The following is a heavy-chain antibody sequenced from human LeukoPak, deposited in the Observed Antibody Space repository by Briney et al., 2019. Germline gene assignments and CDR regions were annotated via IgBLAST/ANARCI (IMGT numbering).Heavy chain of an antibody. V-gene: IGHV4-4*09. J-gene: IGHJ4*02. Sequence: SETLSLTCTVSGGSISSYYWSWIRQPPGKGLEWIGYIYTSGSTNYNPSLKRRVTISVDTSKNQFSLKLSSVTAADTAVYYCARHTPRWELLLALDYWGQGTLVTVSS. CDR2: IYTSGST. D-gene: IGHD1-26*01. CDR1: GGSISSYY. CDR3: ARHTPRWELLLALDY.